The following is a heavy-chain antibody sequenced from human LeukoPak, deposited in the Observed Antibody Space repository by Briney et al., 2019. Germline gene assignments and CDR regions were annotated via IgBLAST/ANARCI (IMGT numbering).Heavy chain of an antibody. J-gene: IGHJ4*02. CDR1: GGSFSGYY. CDR2: INHSGST. Sequence: PSETLSLTCAVYGGSFSGYYWSWIRQPPGKGLEWIGEINHSGSTNYNPSLKSRVTISVDTSKNQFSLKLSSVTAADTAVYYCARGPRSIGYWGQGTQVTVPS. CDR3: ARGPRSIGY. V-gene: IGHV4-34*01.